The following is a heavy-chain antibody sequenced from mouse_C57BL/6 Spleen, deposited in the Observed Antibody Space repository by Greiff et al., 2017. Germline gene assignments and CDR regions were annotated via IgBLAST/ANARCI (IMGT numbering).Heavy chain of an antibody. V-gene: IGHV1-50*01. D-gene: IGHD1-1*01. Sequence: VKLQQPGAELVKPGASVKLSCKASGYTFTSYWMQWVKQRPGQGLEWIGEIDPSDSYTNYNQKFKGKATLTVDTSSSTAYMQLSSLTSEDSAVYYCARDHYYGSSHWYFDVWGTGTTVTVSS. CDR2: IDPSDSYT. CDR1: GYTFTSYW. J-gene: IGHJ1*03. CDR3: ARDHYYGSSHWYFDV.